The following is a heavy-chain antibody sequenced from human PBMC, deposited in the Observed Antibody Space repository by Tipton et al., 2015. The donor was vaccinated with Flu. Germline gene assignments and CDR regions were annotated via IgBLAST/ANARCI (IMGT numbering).Heavy chain of an antibody. V-gene: IGHV4-38-2*01. CDR1: GASVGSPYC. J-gene: IGHJ5*02. CDR2: ICRGSP. CDR3: ARRDFSNYVSEPKNWFDP. Sequence: TLSLTCSVSGASVGSPYCWGWVRQPPGKGLEWIGNICRGSPYYNPSLRSRVTISVARPKDQFSLRLTSVTAADTAVYFCARRDFSNYVSEPKNWFDPWGQGTLVTVSS. D-gene: IGHD4-11*01.